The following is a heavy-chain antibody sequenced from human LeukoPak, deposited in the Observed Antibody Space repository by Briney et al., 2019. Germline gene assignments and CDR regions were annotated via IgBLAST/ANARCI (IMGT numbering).Heavy chain of an antibody. J-gene: IGHJ4*02. V-gene: IGHV3-49*04. CDR2: IRSKAYGGTT. D-gene: IGHD1-26*01. Sequence: PGGSLRLSCAASGFTFSSYEMNWVRQAPGKGLEWVGFIRSKAYGGTTEYAASVKGRFTISRDDSKSIAYLQMNSLKTEDTAVYYCTRVRGSYSEYYFDYWGQGTLVTVSS. CDR1: GFTFSSYE. CDR3: TRVRGSYSEYYFDY.